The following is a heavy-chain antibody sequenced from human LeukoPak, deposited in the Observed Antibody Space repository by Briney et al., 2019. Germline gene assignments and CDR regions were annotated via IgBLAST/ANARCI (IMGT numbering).Heavy chain of an antibody. CDR1: GFTFSRHA. CDR2: ISGRGGSP. J-gene: IGHJ4*02. Sequence: GGSLRHSCVASGFTFSRHAMSWVRQAPGKGLEWVSVISGRGGSPYYADSIKGRFTNSRDNSKNTLYLQMNRLRAEDTAVYYCAKNIGDYEFWTGFYGSDYWGQGALVTVSS. CDR3: AKNIGDYEFWTGFYGSDY. V-gene: IGHV3-23*01. D-gene: IGHD3-3*01.